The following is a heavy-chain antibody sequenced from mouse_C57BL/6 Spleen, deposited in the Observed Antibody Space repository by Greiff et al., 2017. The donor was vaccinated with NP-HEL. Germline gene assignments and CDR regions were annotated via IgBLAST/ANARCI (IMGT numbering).Heavy chain of an antibody. J-gene: IGHJ4*01. D-gene: IGHD2-2*01. V-gene: IGHV1-69*01. CDR3: ARGDGGYDYYAMDY. CDR2: IDPSDSYT. CDR1: GYTFTSYW. Sequence: QVQLQQPGAELVMPGASVKLSCKASGYTFTSYWMHWVKQRPGQGLEWIGEIDPSDSYTNYNQKFQGKSTLTVDKSSSTAYMQLSSLTSEDSAVYYCARGDGGYDYYAMDYWGQGTSVTVAS.